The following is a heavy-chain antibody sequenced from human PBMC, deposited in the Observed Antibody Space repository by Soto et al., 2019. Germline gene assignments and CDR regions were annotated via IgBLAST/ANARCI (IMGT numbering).Heavy chain of an antibody. V-gene: IGHV1-69*13. J-gene: IGHJ6*02. CDR3: ARLLVVPAAISIWNGMDV. CDR1: GGTFSSYA. Sequence: SVKVSCKAPGGTFSSYAISWVRQAPGQGLEWMGGIIPIFGTANYAQKFQGRVTITVDESTSTAYMELSSLRSEDTAVYYCARLLVVPAAISIWNGMDVWGQGTTVTVSS. D-gene: IGHD2-2*01. CDR2: IIPIFGTA.